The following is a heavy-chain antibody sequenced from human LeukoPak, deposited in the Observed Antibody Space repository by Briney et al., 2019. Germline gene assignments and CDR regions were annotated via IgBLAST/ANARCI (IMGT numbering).Heavy chain of an antibody. Sequence: SETLSLTCTVSGYSISSGYYWGWIRQPPGKWLEWIGSIYHSGSTYYNPSLKSRVTISVDTSKNQFSLKLSSVTAADTAVYYCVRLVSAYGYYFDYWGQGTLVTVSS. CDR1: GYSISSGYY. V-gene: IGHV4-38-2*02. J-gene: IGHJ4*02. CDR2: IYHSGST. CDR3: VRLVSAYGYYFDY. D-gene: IGHD3-22*01.